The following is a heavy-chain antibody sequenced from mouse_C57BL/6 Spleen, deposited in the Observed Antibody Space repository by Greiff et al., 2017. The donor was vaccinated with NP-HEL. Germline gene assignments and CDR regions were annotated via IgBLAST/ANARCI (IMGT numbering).Heavy chain of an antibody. J-gene: IGHJ4*01. CDR1: GYSITSGYY. D-gene: IGHD2-2*01. CDR3: ARGGLRRAMDY. V-gene: IGHV3-6*01. CDR2: ISYDGSN. Sequence: VQLKESGPGLVKPSQSLSLTCSVTGYSITSGYYWNWIRQFPGNKLEWMGYISYDGSNNYNPSLKNRISITRDTSKNQFFLKLNSVTTEDTATYYCARGGLRRAMDYWGQGTSVTVSS.